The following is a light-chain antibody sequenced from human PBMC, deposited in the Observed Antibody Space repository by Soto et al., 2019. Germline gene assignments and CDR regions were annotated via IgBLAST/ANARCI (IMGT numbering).Light chain of an antibody. CDR2: SAS. CDR1: QGYSNY. V-gene: IGKV1-9*01. Sequence: QVTQYPSFLSASVGDRVTITCGARQGYSNYLAWFQKKTGKAPHLLIYSASTLQSGVPSRLRGSGYGTEFTITISSMQNEDFATYLCLQLNTSTRTFGGGTKVDIK. CDR3: LQLNTSTRT. J-gene: IGKJ4*01.